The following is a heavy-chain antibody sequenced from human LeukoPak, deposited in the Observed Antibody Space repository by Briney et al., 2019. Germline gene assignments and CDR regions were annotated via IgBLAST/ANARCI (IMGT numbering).Heavy chain of an antibody. D-gene: IGHD5-18*01. V-gene: IGHV4-59*01. Sequence: PSETLSLTRTVSGGSISSYYWSWIRQPPGKGLEWIGYIYYSGSTNYNPSLKSRATISVDTSKNQFSLKLSSVTAADTAVYYCARKGYSYAYYYMDVWGKGTTVTVSS. CDR1: GGSISSYY. J-gene: IGHJ6*03. CDR2: IYYSGST. CDR3: ARKGYSYAYYYMDV.